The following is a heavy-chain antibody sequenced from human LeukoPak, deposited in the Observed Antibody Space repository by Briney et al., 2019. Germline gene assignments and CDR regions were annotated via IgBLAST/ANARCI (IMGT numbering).Heavy chain of an antibody. Sequence: GGSLRLSCAASGFTFSSYWMHWVRQAPGKGLVWVSRINSDGGSTTYADSVRGRFTISRDNAKNTLYLQMNSLRAEDTAVYYCARVTGYQLLAGYFYYMDVWGKGTTVTVSS. CDR3: ARVTGYQLLAGYFYYMDV. D-gene: IGHD2-2*01. CDR2: INSDGGST. V-gene: IGHV3-74*01. J-gene: IGHJ6*03. CDR1: GFTFSSYW.